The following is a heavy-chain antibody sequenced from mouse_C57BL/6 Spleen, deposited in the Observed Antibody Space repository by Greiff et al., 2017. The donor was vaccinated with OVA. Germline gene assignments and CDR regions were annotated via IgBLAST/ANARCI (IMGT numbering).Heavy chain of an antibody. Sequence: VNVVESGAELVKPGASVKISCKASGYAFSSYWMNWVKQRPGKGLEWIGQIYPGDGDTNYNGKFKGKATLTADKSSSTAYMQLSSLTSEDSAVYFCARRDGTYAMDYWGQGTSVTVSS. V-gene: IGHV1-80*01. D-gene: IGHD1-1*01. CDR3: ARRDGTYAMDY. CDR2: IYPGDGDT. J-gene: IGHJ4*01. CDR1: GYAFSSYW.